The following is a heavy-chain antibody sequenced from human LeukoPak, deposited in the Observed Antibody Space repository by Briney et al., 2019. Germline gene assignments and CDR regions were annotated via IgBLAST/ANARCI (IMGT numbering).Heavy chain of an antibody. J-gene: IGHJ4*02. CDR3: ASEPSYYQSSGYSSTRAFDD. D-gene: IGHD3-22*01. CDR2: ISNGGSTI. CDR1: GFTFSDYN. V-gene: IGHV3-11*01. Sequence: GGSLRLSCAASGFTFSDYNMNWIRQAPGKGLEWVSYISNGGSTIYYADSVKGRFTISRDNARNSLYLQLNSLRAEDTAVYFCASEPSYYQSSGYSSTRAFDDGGQEPLVTVSP.